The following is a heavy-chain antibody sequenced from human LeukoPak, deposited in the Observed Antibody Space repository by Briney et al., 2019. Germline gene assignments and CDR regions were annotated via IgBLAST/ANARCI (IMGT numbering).Heavy chain of an antibody. D-gene: IGHD3-22*01. CDR3: ASQPYYDSSGYYFY. CDR2: IYHSGST. CDR1: GGSITSSTYN. J-gene: IGHJ4*02. Sequence: PSETLSLTCTVSGGSITSSTYNWGWIRKPPGKGLEWIGSIYHSGSTFYNPSLKSRVTICINTSKNQFSLKLSSVTAADTAVYYCASQPYYDSSGYYFYGGQGTLVTVSS. V-gene: IGHV4-39*01.